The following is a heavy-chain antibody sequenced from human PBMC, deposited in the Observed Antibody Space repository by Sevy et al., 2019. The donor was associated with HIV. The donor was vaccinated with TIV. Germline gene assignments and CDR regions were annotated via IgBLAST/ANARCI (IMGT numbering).Heavy chain of an antibody. CDR3: ARVGEGCSSTSCYARYYYYYYYMDV. CDR1: GFTFSSYS. J-gene: IGHJ6*03. V-gene: IGHV3-21*01. D-gene: IGHD2-2*01. Sequence: GGSLRLSCAASGFTFSSYSMNWVRQAPGKGLEWVSSISSSSSDIYYANSVKGRFTISRDNAKNSLYLQMNSLRAEDTAVYYCARVGEGCSSTSCYARYYYYYYYMDVWGKGTTVTVSS. CDR2: ISSSSSDI.